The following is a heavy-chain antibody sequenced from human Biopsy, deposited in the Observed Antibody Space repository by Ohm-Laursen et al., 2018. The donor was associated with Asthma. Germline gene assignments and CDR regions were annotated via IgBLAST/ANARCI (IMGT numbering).Heavy chain of an antibody. V-gene: IGHV3-30*18. J-gene: IGHJ5*02. D-gene: IGHD3-9*01. CDR1: GFSFSEFV. CDR3: AKAELYFDWYWFDP. CDR2: ISYDGSTK. Sequence: LSLTCAASGFSFSEFVMHWVRQAPGKGLEWVAVISYDGSTKYYADSVKGRFTISRDNSKNTLYLQMNSLRAEDTAVYYCAKAELYFDWYWFDPWGQGTLVTVSS.